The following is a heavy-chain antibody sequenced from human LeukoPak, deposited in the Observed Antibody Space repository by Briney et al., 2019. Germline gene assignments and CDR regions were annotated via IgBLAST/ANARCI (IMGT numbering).Heavy chain of an antibody. J-gene: IGHJ3*02. CDR3: ARELMGQAFDI. D-gene: IGHD3-10*01. Sequence: PSETLSPTCTVSGGSISSYYWSWIRQPPGKGLEWIGYIYYSGSTNYNPSLKSRVTISVDTSKNQFSLILSSVTAADTAVYYCARELMGQAFDIWGQGTMVTVSS. CDR1: GGSISSYY. CDR2: IYYSGST. V-gene: IGHV4-59*01.